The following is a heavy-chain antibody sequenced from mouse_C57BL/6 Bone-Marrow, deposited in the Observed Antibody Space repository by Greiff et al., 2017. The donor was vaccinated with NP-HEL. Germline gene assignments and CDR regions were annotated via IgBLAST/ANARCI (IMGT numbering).Heavy chain of an antibody. CDR1: GFTFSSYA. CDR2: ISDGGSYT. CDR3: ARDPITTVVAAYYFDY. J-gene: IGHJ2*01. Sequence: EVKVVESGGGLVKPGGSLKLSCAASGFTFSSYAMSWVRQTPEKRLEWVATISDGGSYTYYPDNVKGRFTISRDNAKNNLYLQMSHLKSEDTAMYYCARDPITTVVAAYYFDYWGQGTTLTVSS. D-gene: IGHD1-1*01. V-gene: IGHV5-4*01.